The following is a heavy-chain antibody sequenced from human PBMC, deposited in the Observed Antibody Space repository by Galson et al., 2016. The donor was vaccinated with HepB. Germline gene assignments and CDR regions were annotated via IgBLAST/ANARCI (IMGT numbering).Heavy chain of an antibody. V-gene: IGHV1-8*01. Sequence: SVKVSCKASGYTFANFDIYWVRQAAGQGLEWMGWMNANSGTTGFAQKFQGRVTMTRDTSITTAYLELHSLRSEDTAIYYCARALTYKYGSGLAGYWGQGTLVTVSS. D-gene: IGHD3-10*01. CDR1: GYTFANFD. CDR3: ARALTYKYGSGLAGY. CDR2: MNANSGTT. J-gene: IGHJ4*02.